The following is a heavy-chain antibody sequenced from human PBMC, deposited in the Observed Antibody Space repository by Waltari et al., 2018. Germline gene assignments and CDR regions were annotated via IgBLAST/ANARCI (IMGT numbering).Heavy chain of an antibody. D-gene: IGHD6-13*01. CDR1: GGSISTYY. V-gene: IGHV4-59*01. CDR3: ARADSSTAYFYYYMDV. J-gene: IGHJ6*03. CDR2: VYYTGTI. Sequence: QVELQESGPGLVKASETLSLTCTVSGGSISTYYWSWIRQPPGKGLEYIGYVYYTGTINSTPSLNYRVTISLDTSKNQFSLNVTSVTAADTAFYYCARADSSTAYFYYYMDVWGTGTTVTVSS.